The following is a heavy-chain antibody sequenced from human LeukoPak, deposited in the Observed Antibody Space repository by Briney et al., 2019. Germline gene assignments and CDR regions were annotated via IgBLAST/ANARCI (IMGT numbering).Heavy chain of an antibody. CDR1: GFTFSSYA. D-gene: IGHD3-22*01. V-gene: IGHV3-23*01. CDR3: AKVSRSPTMIALQNWYFDL. Sequence: PGGSLRLSCAASGFTFSSYAMSWVRQAPGKGLEWVSAISGSGGSTYYADSVKGRFTISRDNAKNSLYLQMNSLRAEDTALYYCAKVSRSPTMIALQNWYFDLWGRGTLVTVSS. J-gene: IGHJ2*01. CDR2: ISGSGGST.